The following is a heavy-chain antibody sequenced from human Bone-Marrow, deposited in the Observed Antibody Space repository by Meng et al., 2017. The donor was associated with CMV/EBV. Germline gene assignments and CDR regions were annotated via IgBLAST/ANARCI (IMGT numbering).Heavy chain of an antibody. J-gene: IGHJ3*02. V-gene: IGHV3-74*01. CDR1: GFTFSSYW. CDR2: INSDGNST. CDR3: ARDADTIFDAFDI. D-gene: IGHD3-3*01. Sequence: GESLKISCAASGFTFSSYWMHWVRQAPGKGLVWVSRINSDGNSTTYADSVKGRFTISRDNAKNTLYLQMNSLRVEDTALYYCARDADTIFDAFDIWGQGTMVTVS.